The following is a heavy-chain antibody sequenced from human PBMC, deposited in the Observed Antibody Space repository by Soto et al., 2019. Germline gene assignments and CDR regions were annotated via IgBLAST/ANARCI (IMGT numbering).Heavy chain of an antibody. D-gene: IGHD4-4*01. V-gene: IGHV3-9*01. CDR2: ISWNSDNI. CDR3: AKDLYSNYGDAFDI. Sequence: GGSLRLSCAASGFTFDDYAMHWVRQAPGKGLEWVSGISWNSDNIVYADSVKGRFTISRDNVKNSLYLQMNSLRAEDTALYYCAKDLYSNYGDAFDIWGQGTMVTVSS. CDR1: GFTFDDYA. J-gene: IGHJ3*02.